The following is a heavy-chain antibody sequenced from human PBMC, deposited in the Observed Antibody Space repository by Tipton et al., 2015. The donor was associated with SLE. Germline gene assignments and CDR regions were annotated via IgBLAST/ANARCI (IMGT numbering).Heavy chain of an antibody. CDR3: AKDLGQATAVSYFYRAFDV. J-gene: IGHJ6*02. CDR2: ISWNGGST. D-gene: IGHD6-13*01. Sequence: SLRLSCGASGFTFDDYAMHWVRQAPGKGLEWVSGISWNGGSTVYADSVRGRFTISRDNAKNSLYLQMNSLRSEDTALYYCAKDLGQATAVSYFYRAFDVWGLGSTVTVSS. V-gene: IGHV3-9*01. CDR1: GFTFDDYA.